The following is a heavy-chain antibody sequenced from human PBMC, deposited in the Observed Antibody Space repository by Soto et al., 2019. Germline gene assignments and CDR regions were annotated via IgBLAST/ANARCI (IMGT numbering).Heavy chain of an antibody. J-gene: IGHJ3*02. V-gene: IGHV4-34*01. CDR2: INHSGST. CDR3: ARGLSMIVVVIPHYHDAFDM. D-gene: IGHD3-22*01. Sequence: SETLSLTCAVYGGSFSGYYWSWIRQPPGKGLEWIGEINHSGSTNYNPSLKSRVTISVDTAKNQFSLKLSSVTAADTAVYYCARGLSMIVVVIPHYHDAFDMWGHGTMVTF. CDR1: GGSFSGYY.